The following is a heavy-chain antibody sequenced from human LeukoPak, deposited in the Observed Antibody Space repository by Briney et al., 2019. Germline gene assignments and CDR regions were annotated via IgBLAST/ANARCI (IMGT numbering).Heavy chain of an antibody. Sequence: GGSLRLSCAASGFTFSTYAMSWVRQAPGKGLEWVSSTSGSGGSTYYADSVKGRFTISRDNSKNTLYLQMNSLRAEDTAVYYCARTHVTMIVVVIYYFDYWGQGTLVTVSS. V-gene: IGHV3-23*01. CDR1: GFTFSTYA. CDR3: ARTHVTMIVVVIYYFDY. J-gene: IGHJ4*02. CDR2: TSGSGGST. D-gene: IGHD3-22*01.